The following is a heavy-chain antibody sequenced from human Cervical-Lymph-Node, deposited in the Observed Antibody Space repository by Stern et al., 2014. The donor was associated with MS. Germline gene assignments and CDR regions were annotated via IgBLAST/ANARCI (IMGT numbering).Heavy chain of an antibody. D-gene: IGHD3-10*01. J-gene: IGHJ4*02. V-gene: IGHV1-46*01. CDR2: INPSTGST. CDR3: ARQNMVRGVTELDF. CDR1: GYTFSIYY. Sequence: VQLVESGTEVKKSGASVRVSCKASGYTFSIYYMHWVRQAPGQGLEWLGIINPSTGSTTYAQKFQDRVPMTNDTSTSTVYLDMSSLISEDTAVYYCARQNMVRGVTELDFWGQGTLVTVSS.